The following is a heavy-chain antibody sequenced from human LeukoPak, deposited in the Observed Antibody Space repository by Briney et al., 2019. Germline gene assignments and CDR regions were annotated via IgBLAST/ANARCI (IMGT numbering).Heavy chain of an antibody. V-gene: IGHV3-23*01. CDR2: ISGSGGST. D-gene: IGHD3-3*01. Sequence: PGGSLRLSCAASGFTFSSYAMSWVRQAPGKGLEWVSAISGSGGSTYYADSVKGRFTISRDNSKNTLYLQMNSLRAEDTAAYYCARSSYYDFWSGYTVGAFDIWGQGTMVTVSS. J-gene: IGHJ3*02. CDR1: GFTFSSYA. CDR3: ARSSYYDFWSGYTVGAFDI.